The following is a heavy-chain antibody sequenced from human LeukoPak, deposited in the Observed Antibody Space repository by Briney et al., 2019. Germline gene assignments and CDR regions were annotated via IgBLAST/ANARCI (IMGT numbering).Heavy chain of an antibody. J-gene: IGHJ4*02. Sequence: GGSLRLSCAASGFTFTNFEMNWVRQAPGKGLEWVSYISYSGSTTSYADSVKGRFTISRDNAKNSLYLQMNSLRAEDTAVYYCATSSGKAAWDYWGQGALVTVSS. D-gene: IGHD3-22*01. V-gene: IGHV3-48*03. CDR3: ATSSGKAAWDY. CDR2: ISYSGSTT. CDR1: GFTFTNFE.